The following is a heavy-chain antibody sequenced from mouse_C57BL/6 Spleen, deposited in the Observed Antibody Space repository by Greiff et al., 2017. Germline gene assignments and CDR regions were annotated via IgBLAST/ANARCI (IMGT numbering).Heavy chain of an antibody. V-gene: IGHV1-18*01. CDR3: ALITTVVYWYFDV. J-gene: IGHJ1*03. Sequence: EVKLMESGPELVKPGASVKIPCKASGYTFTDYNMDWVKQSHGKSLEWIGDINPNNGGTIYNQKFKGKATVTVDKSSSTAYMELRSLTSEDTAVYYCALITTVVYWYFDVWGTGTTVTVSS. CDR2: INPNNGGT. CDR1: GYTFTDYN. D-gene: IGHD1-1*01.